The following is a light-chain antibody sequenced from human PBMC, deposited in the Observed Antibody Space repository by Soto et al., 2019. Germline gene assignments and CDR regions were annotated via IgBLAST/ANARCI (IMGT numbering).Light chain of an antibody. CDR3: MQALQTPRT. CDR2: LAS. CDR1: QSLLQSNGYNY. Sequence: DIVLTQSPLSLPVTPGEPASISSRASQSLLQSNGYNYLAWFLQKPGQSPQLLIYLASTRASGVPDRFSGSGSGTDFTLKISRVEAEDAGVYYCMQALQTPRTFGGGTKVEI. V-gene: IGKV2-28*01. J-gene: IGKJ4*01.